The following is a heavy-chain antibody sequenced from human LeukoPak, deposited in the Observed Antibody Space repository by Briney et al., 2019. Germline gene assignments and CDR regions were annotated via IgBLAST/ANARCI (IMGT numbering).Heavy chain of an antibody. CDR1: GFTFSSYW. CDR2: ISSDGSST. CDR3: ARLQWLVYDYFDY. D-gene: IGHD6-19*01. Sequence: GGSLRLSCAASGFTFSSYWMHWIRQAPGKGLVWVLRISSDGSSTSYADSVKGRFTISRDNAKNSLYLQMNSLRAEDTAVYYCARLQWLVYDYFDYWGQGTLVTVSS. V-gene: IGHV3-74*01. J-gene: IGHJ4*02.